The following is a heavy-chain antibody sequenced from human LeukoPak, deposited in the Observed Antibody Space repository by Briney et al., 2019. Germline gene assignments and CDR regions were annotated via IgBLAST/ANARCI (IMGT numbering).Heavy chain of an antibody. J-gene: IGHJ4*02. V-gene: IGHV3-53*01. CDR2: IYSGGST. CDR1: GFTVSSNY. D-gene: IGHD3-22*01. CDR3: ARDVYDSSGYYSGY. Sequence: GGSLRLSCAASGFTVSSNYMSWVRQAPGKGLEWVSVIYSGGSTYYADSVKGRFTISRDNSKNTLYLQMNSLRAEDTAVYYCARDVYDSSGYYSGYWGRGTLVTVSS.